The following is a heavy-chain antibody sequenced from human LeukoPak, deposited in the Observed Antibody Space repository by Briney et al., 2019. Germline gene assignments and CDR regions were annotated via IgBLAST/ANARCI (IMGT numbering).Heavy chain of an antibody. CDR1: GGSISSYY. J-gene: IGHJ5*02. D-gene: IGHD2-2*01. CDR2: IYYSGST. CDR3: AREPYCSSTSCHGVWFDP. Sequence: SETLSLTCTVSGGSISSYYWSWIRQPPGKGLEWIGYIYYSGSTNYNPSLKSRVTISVDTSKNQFSLKLSSVTAADTAVYYCAREPYCSSTSCHGVWFDPWGQGTLVTVSS. V-gene: IGHV4-59*01.